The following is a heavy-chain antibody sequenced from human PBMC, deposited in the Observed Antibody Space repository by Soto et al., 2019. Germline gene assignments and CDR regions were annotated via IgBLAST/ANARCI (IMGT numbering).Heavy chain of an antibody. D-gene: IGHD3-3*01. CDR1: GYTFTSYA. CDR2: INAGNGNT. J-gene: IGHJ4*02. CDR3: ARDLTIFGVVINDY. V-gene: IGHV1-3*01. Sequence: ASVKVSCKASGYTFTSYAMHWVRQAPGQRLEWMGWINAGNGNTKYSQKFQGRVTITRDTSASTAYMELSSLRSEDTAVYYCARDLTIFGVVINDYWGQGTLVTLSS.